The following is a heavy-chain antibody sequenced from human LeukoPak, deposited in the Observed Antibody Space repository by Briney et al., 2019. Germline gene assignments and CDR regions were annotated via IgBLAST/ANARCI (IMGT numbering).Heavy chain of an antibody. J-gene: IGHJ4*02. CDR1: GFTLRNYA. Sequence: PGGSLRLSCAASGFTLRNYAMSWVRQAPGEGLEWVSTIGISGGDTYYADSVKGRFTISRDTSKNTLYLQMNSLRAEDTAMYYCARAGGSYLEALFHYWGQGTLVTVSS. V-gene: IGHV3-23*01. CDR3: ARAGGSYLEALFHY. CDR2: IGISGGDT. D-gene: IGHD1-26*01.